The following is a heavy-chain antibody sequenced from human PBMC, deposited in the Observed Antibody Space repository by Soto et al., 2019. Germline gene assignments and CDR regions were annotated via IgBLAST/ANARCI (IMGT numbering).Heavy chain of an antibody. CDR1: GYTFTRYA. V-gene: IGHV1-3*01. J-gene: IGHJ4*02. CDR3: ARDEDY. Sequence: QVQLVQSGAEVKKPGASVKVSCQASGYTFTRYAIHWVRQAPGQSLEWMGWINAGNGKTKYSQKFQGRVTITRDTSASTAYMELSSLRSEDTAVYYCARDEDYWGQGALVTVSS. CDR2: INAGNGKT.